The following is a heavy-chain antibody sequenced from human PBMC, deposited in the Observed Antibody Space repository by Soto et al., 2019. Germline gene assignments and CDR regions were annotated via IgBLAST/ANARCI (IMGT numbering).Heavy chain of an antibody. D-gene: IGHD2-21*01. CDR2: IYPGDSDT. Sequence: GESLKISWKGSGYSFTTYWIGWVRQMPGKGLEWMGIIYPGDSDTRYSPSFQGQVTISADKSTSTAYLQWSSLKASDTAMYYCARRDDSPTAEYFQHWGQGTRVTVS. CDR3: ARRDDSPTAEYFQH. CDR1: GYSFTTYW. J-gene: IGHJ1*01. V-gene: IGHV5-51*01.